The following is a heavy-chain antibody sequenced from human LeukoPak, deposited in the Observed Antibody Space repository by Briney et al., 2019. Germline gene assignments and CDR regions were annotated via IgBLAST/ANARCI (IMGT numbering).Heavy chain of an antibody. CDR2: IYTSGST. J-gene: IGHJ3*02. CDR3: ARDKYEMGAFDI. Sequence: SETLSLTCTVSGGSISSYYWSWIRQPAGKGLEWIGRIYTSGSTNYNPSLKSRVTISVDTSKNQFSLKLSSVTAADTAVYYCARDKYEMGAFDIWGQGTMVTVSS. CDR1: GGSISSYY. D-gene: IGHD5-24*01. V-gene: IGHV4-4*07.